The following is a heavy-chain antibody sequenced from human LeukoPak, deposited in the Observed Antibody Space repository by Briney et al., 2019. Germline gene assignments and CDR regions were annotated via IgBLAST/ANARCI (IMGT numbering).Heavy chain of an antibody. J-gene: IGHJ4*02. V-gene: IGHV4-59*01. CDR2: IYYSGST. CDR3: ARDNAGGGYYYEFDY. D-gene: IGHD3-22*01. Sequence: PSETLSLTCTVSGGSISSYYWSWIRQPPGKGLEWIGYIYYSGSTNYNPSLKSRVTISVDTSKNQFSLKLSSVTAADTAVYYCARDNAGGGYYYEFDYWGQGTLVTVPS. CDR1: GGSISSYY.